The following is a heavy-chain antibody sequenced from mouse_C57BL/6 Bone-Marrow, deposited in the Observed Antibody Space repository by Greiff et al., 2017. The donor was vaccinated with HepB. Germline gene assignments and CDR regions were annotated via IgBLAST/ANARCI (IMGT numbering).Heavy chain of an antibody. D-gene: IGHD3-3*01. Sequence: QVQLQQPGAELVKPGASVKMSCKASGYTFTSYWITWVKQRPGQGLEWIGDIYPGSGSTNYNEKFKSKATLAVDTSSNTAYMQLSSLTSEDSAVYYSAADGTGYPFAYWGQGTLVTVSA. V-gene: IGHV1-55*01. CDR2: IYPGSGST. CDR1: GYTFTSYW. J-gene: IGHJ3*01. CDR3: AADGTGYPFAY.